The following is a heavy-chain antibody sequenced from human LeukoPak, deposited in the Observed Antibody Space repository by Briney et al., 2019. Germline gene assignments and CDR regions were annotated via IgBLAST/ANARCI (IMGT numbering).Heavy chain of an antibody. J-gene: IGHJ4*02. CDR3: AKVRFGESDYFDY. CDR2: ISGSGGST. V-gene: IGHV3-23*01. D-gene: IGHD3-10*01. Sequence: QSGGSLRLSCAASGFTFSSYAMSWVRQAPGKGLERVSAISGSGGSTYYADSVKGRFTISRDNSKNTLYLQMNSLRAEDTAVYYCAKVRFGESDYFDYWGQGTLVTVSS. CDR1: GFTFSSYA.